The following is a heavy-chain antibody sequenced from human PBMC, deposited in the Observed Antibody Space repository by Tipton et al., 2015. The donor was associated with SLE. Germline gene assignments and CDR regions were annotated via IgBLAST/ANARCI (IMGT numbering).Heavy chain of an antibody. Sequence: LRLSCTVSGGSISSYYWSWIRQPPGKGLEWIGYIYYSGSTNYNPSLKSRVTISVDTSKNQFSLKLSSVTAADTAVYYCALAAGRGNWFDPWGQGTLVTVSS. J-gene: IGHJ5*02. CDR2: IYYSGST. CDR1: GGSISSYY. D-gene: IGHD6-13*01. V-gene: IGHV4-59*12. CDR3: ALAAGRGNWFDP.